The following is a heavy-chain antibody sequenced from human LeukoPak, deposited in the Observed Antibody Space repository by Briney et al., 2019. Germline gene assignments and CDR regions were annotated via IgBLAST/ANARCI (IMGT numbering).Heavy chain of an antibody. CDR3: AKTMTTVTTPADY. Sequence: RSLRLSCAASGFTFSSYGMHWVRQAPGKGLEWVAVISYDGSNKYYADSVKGRFTISRDNSKNTLYLQMNSLRAEDTAVYYCAKTMTTVTTPADYWGQGTLVTVSS. CDR2: ISYDGSNK. CDR1: GFTFSSYG. D-gene: IGHD4-17*01. J-gene: IGHJ4*02. V-gene: IGHV3-30*18.